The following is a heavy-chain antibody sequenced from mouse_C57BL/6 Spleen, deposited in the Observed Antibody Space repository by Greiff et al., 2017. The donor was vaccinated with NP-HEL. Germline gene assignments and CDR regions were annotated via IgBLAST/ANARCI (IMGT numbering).Heavy chain of an antibody. J-gene: IGHJ1*03. CDR2: IDPSDSYT. V-gene: IGHV1-69*01. CDR3: ARRELGYWYFDV. Sequence: VQLQQPGAELVMPGASVKLSCKASGYTFTSYWMHWVKQRPGQGLEWIGEIDPSDSYTNYNQKFKGKSTLTVDKSSSTAYMQLSSLTSEDSAVYYCARRELGYWYFDVWGTGTTVTVSS. CDR1: GYTFTSYW. D-gene: IGHD4-1*01.